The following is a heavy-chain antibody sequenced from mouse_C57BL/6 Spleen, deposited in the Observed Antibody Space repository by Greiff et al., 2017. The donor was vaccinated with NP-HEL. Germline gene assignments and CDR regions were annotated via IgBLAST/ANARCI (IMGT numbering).Heavy chain of an antibody. CDR2: INYDGSST. V-gene: IGHV5-16*01. CDR1: GFTFSDYY. J-gene: IGHJ2*01. CDR3: ARDGLYGSSYYFDY. D-gene: IGHD1-1*01. Sequence: EVQLVESEGGLVQPGRSMKLSCTASGFTFSDYYMAWVRQVPEKGLEWVANINYDGSSTYYLDSLKSRFIISRDNAKNILYLQMSSLKSEDTATYYCARDGLYGSSYYFDYWGQGTTLTVSS.